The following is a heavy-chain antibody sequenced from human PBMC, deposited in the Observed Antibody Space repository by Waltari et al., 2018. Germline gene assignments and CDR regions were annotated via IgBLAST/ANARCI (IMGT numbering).Heavy chain of an antibody. J-gene: IGHJ4*02. Sequence: QLQLQESGPGLVKPSETLSLTCTVSGGSISSSSYYWGWIRQPPGKGLEWIGSIYYSGSTYYNPSLKSRVTISVDTSKNQFSLKLSSVTAADTAVYYCASASYCSGGSCYYAFDYWGQGTLVTVSS. CDR3: ASASYCSGGSCYYAFDY. CDR1: GGSISSSSYY. CDR2: IYYSGST. D-gene: IGHD2-15*01. V-gene: IGHV4-39*01.